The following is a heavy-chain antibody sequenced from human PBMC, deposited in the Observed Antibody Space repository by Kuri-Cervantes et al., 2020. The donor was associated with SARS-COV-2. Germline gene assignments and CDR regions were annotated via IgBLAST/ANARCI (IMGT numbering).Heavy chain of an antibody. D-gene: IGHD3-3*01. V-gene: IGHV3-30-3*01. J-gene: IGHJ4*02. CDR1: GFTFSSYA. Sequence: GGSLSLSCAASGFTFSSYAMHWVRQAPGKGLEWVAVISYDGSNKYYADSVKGRFTISRDNSKNTLYLQMNSLRAEDTAVYYCARGGGYDFWSGSDYWGQGTLVTVSS. CDR3: ARGGGYDFWSGSDY. CDR2: ISYDGSNK.